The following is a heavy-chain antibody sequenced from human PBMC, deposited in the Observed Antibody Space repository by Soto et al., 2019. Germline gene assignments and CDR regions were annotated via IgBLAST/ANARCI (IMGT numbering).Heavy chain of an antibody. CDR3: ASTVYGDWPAYYHYYMDV. J-gene: IGHJ6*03. Sequence: SETLSLTCTVSGGSISSSSYYWGWIRQPPGKGLEWIGSIYYSGSTYYNPSLKSRVTISVDTSKNQFSLKLSSVTAADTAVYYCASTVYGDWPAYYHYYMDVWGKGTTVTVSS. V-gene: IGHV4-39*01. CDR2: IYYSGST. CDR1: GGSISSSSYY. D-gene: IGHD4-17*01.